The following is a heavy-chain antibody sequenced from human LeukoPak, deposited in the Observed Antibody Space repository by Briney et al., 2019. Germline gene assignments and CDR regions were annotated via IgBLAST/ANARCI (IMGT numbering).Heavy chain of an antibody. D-gene: IGHD6-19*01. V-gene: IGHV4-38-2*02. CDR1: GYSISSGYY. CDR3: ARGTDVGYSSGWPDY. Sequence: PSETLSLTCTVSGYSISSGYYWGWIRQPPGKGLEWIGSVYHSGNTYYNPSLKSRVTISVDTSKNQFSLKLSSVAAADTAVYYCARGTDVGYSSGWPDYWGQGTLVTVSS. CDR2: VYHSGNT. J-gene: IGHJ4*02.